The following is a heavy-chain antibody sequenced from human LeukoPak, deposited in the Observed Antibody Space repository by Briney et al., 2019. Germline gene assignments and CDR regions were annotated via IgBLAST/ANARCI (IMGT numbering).Heavy chain of an antibody. V-gene: IGHV4-4*02. CDR3: TITTGTTLGLMDY. CDR2: IHDSGSI. CDR1: GGSSSSSNW. D-gene: IGHD1-1*01. Sequence: SGTLSLTCAVSGGSSSSSNWWSWVRQPPGKGLEWIGEIHDSGSINYNPSLKSRVTISVDKSKNQFSLKLSSVTAADTAVYYCTITTGTTLGLMDYWGQGTLVTVSS. J-gene: IGHJ4*02.